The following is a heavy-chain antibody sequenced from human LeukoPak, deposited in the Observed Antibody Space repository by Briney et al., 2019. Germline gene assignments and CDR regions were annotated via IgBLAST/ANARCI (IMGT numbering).Heavy chain of an antibody. D-gene: IGHD6-19*01. Sequence: SETLSLTCTVSGGSLSSSSYYWGWVRQPPGKGLEWLGSIYYSGSTYYNPSLKSRVTISVDTSKNQFSLKLSSVTAADTAVYYCARGGSSSGWYNDYWGQGTLVTVSS. CDR3: ARGGSSSGWYNDY. CDR1: GGSLSSSSYY. CDR2: IYYSGST. V-gene: IGHV4-39*01. J-gene: IGHJ4*02.